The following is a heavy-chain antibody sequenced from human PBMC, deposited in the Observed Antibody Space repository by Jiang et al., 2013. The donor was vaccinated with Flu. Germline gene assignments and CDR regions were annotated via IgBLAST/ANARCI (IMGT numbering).Heavy chain of an antibody. V-gene: IGHV1-18*01. CDR2: ISAYNGNT. D-gene: IGHD4-23*01. Sequence: LEWMGWISAYNGNTNYAQKLQGRVTMTTDTSTSTAYMELRSLRSDDTAVYYCASSSSGGNFDYWGQGTLVTVSS. CDR3: ASSSSGGNFDY. J-gene: IGHJ4*02.